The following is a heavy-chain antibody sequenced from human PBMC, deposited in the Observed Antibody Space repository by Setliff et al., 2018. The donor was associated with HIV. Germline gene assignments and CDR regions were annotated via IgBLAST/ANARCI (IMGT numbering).Heavy chain of an antibody. CDR1: GHTFNKYG. J-gene: IGHJ4*02. CDR2: IWSDESHK. D-gene: IGHD7-27*01. Sequence: PGGSLRLSCAGYGHTFNKYGMHWVRQAPGKGLEWVALIWSDESHKYYADSVKGRFTISRDNSKNRLYLQMNSLRAEDTALYYCAREFALGSDFWGQGTLVTVSS. CDR3: AREFALGSDF. V-gene: IGHV3-33*08.